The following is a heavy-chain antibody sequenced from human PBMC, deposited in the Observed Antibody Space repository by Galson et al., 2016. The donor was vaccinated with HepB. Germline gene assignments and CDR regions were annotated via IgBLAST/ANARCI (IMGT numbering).Heavy chain of an antibody. D-gene: IGHD6-6*01. CDR1: GGSISSGTYY. J-gene: IGHJ4*02. CDR2: IYYIGNT. Sequence: TLSLTCTVSGGSISSGTYYWSWIRQHPGKGLEWIGYIYYIGNTYYNPSLKSRISISVDTSKNQFSLKLRSVTAADTAVYYGARLSIAARLGADYWGQGTLVTVSS. CDR3: ARLSIAARLGADY. V-gene: IGHV4-31*03.